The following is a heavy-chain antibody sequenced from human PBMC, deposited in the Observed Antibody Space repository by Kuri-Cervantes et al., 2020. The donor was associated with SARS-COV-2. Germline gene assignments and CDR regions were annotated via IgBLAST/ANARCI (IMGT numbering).Heavy chain of an antibody. CDR1: GDSVSSNSAA. Sequence: SCAISGDSVSSNSAAWNWIRQSPSRGLEWLGRTYYRSKWYNDYAVSVKSRITINPDTSKNQFSLQLNSVTPEDTAVYYCARVSRFLEWLLPARYYFDYWGQGTLVTVSS. CDR3: ARVSRFLEWLLPARYYFDY. J-gene: IGHJ4*02. V-gene: IGHV6-1*01. D-gene: IGHD3-3*01. CDR2: TYYRSKWYN.